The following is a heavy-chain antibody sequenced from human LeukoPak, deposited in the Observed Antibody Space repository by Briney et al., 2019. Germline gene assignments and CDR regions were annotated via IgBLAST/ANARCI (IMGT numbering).Heavy chain of an antibody. CDR2: ISSSSSYI. D-gene: IGHD6-13*01. V-gene: IGHV3-21*01. Sequence: GGSLRLSCAASGFTFSSYSMTWVRQAPGKGLEWVSSISSSSSYIYYADSVKGRFTISRDNAKNSLYLQMNSLRAEDTAVYYCARDEGQQLAIDYWGQGTLVTVSS. CDR3: ARDEGQQLAIDY. J-gene: IGHJ4*02. CDR1: GFTFSSYS.